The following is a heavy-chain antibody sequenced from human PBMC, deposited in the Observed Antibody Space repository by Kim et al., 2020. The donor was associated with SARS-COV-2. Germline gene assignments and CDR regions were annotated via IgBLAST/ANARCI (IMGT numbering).Heavy chain of an antibody. D-gene: IGHD3-10*01. CDR1: GGSISSGSYY. CDR3: ARSEGDYYGSGSYPFDY. Sequence: SETLSLTCTVSGGSISSGSYYWSWIRQPAGKGLEWIGRIYTSGSTNYNPSLKSRVTMSVDTSKNQFSLKLSSVTAADTAVYYCARSEGDYYGSGSYPFDYWGQGTLVTVSS. V-gene: IGHV4-61*02. CDR2: IYTSGST. J-gene: IGHJ4*02.